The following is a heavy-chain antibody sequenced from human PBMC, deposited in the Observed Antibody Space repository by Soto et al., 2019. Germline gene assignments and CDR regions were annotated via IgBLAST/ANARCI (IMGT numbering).Heavy chain of an antibody. CDR2: IYYSGST. Sequence: SETLSLTCTVSGGSFSRGSYCWSWIRQHPGKGLEWIGYIYYSGSTYYNPSLKSRVTMSADTSKNQFSLKLSSVTAADTAVYYCARDRGYYDSSGLGAFDIWGQGTMVPVSS. J-gene: IGHJ3*02. D-gene: IGHD3-22*01. V-gene: IGHV4-31*03. CDR3: ARDRGYYDSSGLGAFDI. CDR1: GGSFSRGSYC.